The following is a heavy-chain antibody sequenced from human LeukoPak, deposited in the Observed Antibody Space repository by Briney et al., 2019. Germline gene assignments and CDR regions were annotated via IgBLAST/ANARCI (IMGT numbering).Heavy chain of an antibody. D-gene: IGHD4-23*01. Sequence: ASVKVSCKASGYTFTSYGISWVRQAPGQGLEWMGWISAYNGNTNYAQKLQGRVTMTTDTSTSTAYMELRSLRSDDTAVYYCAKVFRRTTVVMEGAFDIWGQGTMVTVSS. CDR3: AKVFRRTTVVMEGAFDI. CDR1: GYTFTSYG. CDR2: ISAYNGNT. J-gene: IGHJ3*02. V-gene: IGHV1-18*01.